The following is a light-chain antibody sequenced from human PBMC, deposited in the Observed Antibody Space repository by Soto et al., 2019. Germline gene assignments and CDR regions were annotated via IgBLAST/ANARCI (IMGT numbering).Light chain of an antibody. Sequence: QSVLTQPASVSGSPGQSITISCTGTSSGVGGYNYVSWYQQHPGKAPKLMIYDVRNRPSGVSNRFSGSKSVNTASLTISGLQAEDEADYYCSSYTTISPYVFGTGTKVTVL. CDR3: SSYTTISPYV. CDR1: SSGVGGYNY. CDR2: DVR. J-gene: IGLJ1*01. V-gene: IGLV2-14*01.